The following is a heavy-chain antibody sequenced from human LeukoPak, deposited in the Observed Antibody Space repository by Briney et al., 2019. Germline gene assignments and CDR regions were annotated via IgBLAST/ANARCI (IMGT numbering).Heavy chain of an antibody. CDR2: IYYSGST. Sequence: SETLSLTCTVSGGSISSSSYYWGWIRQPPGKGLEWIGNIYYSGSTYYNPSLKSRVTISVDTSKDQFSLKLSSVTAADTAVYYCARVLGPYFYDSGRVLGYWGQGTLVTVSS. V-gene: IGHV4-39*01. CDR1: GGSISSSSYY. CDR3: ARVLGPYFYDSGRVLGY. J-gene: IGHJ4*02. D-gene: IGHD3-10*01.